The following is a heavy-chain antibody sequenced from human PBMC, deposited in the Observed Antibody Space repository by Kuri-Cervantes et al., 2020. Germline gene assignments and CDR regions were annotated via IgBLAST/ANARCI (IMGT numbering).Heavy chain of an antibody. CDR2: IIPIFGTA. Sequence: SVKVSCKASGGTFSSYAIRWVRQAPGQGLEWMGGIIPIFGTANYAQKFQGRVTITADESTSTAYMELSSLRSEDTAVYYCEREREISSGSYYYYGMDVWGQGTTVTVSS. J-gene: IGHJ6*02. V-gene: IGHV1-69*13. CDR1: GGTFSSYA. D-gene: IGHD1-26*01. CDR3: EREREISSGSYYYYGMDV.